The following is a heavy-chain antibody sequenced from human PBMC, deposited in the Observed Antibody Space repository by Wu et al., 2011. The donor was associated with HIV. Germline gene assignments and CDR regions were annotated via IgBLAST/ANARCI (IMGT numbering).Heavy chain of an antibody. CDR2: FIPVIDTA. CDR3: ARDPVGATSPAEYFQH. J-gene: IGHJ1*01. Sequence: QVQLVQSGAEVKKPGSSVKVSCKASGGTFNNYAMSWVRQAPGQGLEWMGRFIPVIDTANYAQKFQGRVTITADESTSTAYMELSGLTSEDTAIYYCARDPVGATSPAEYFQHWGQGTLVTVAS. V-gene: IGHV1-69*11. CDR1: GGTFNNYA. D-gene: IGHD1-26*01.